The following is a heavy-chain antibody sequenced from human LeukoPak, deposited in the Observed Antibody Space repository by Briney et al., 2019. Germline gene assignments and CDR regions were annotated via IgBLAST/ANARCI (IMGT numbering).Heavy chain of an antibody. J-gene: IGHJ4*02. CDR2: IPYDGSDK. D-gene: IGHD3-10*01. CDR3: ARLLGYYFDF. V-gene: IGHV3-30*03. Sequence: GGSLRLSCAASGFTFNNYGLHWVRQAPGKGLEWVTFIPYDGSDKFYADSVKGRFTISRDNSKNTLYLQMNSLRAKDTALYYCARLLGYYFDFWGQGTLVTVSS. CDR1: GFTFNNYG.